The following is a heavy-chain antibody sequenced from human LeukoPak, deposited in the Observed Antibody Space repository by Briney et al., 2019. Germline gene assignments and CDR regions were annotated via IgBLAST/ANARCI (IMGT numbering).Heavy chain of an antibody. V-gene: IGHV4-39*01. CDR2: IYYTGST. J-gene: IGHJ4*02. Sequence: SETLSLTCTVSGGSISSSRYYWGWIRQPPGKGLEWIGRIYYTGSTYYNPSLRSRVSISVDTSKNQFTLKLSSVTAADTAVYYCARRGVVATPDANFWGQGTLVTVSS. CDR1: GGSISSSRYY. CDR3: ARRGVVATPDANF. D-gene: IGHD5-12*01.